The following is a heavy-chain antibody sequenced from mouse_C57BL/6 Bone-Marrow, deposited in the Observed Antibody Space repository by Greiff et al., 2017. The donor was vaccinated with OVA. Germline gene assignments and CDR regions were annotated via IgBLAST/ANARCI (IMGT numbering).Heavy chain of an antibody. CDR2: INYDGSST. J-gene: IGHJ1*03. V-gene: IGHV5-16*01. Sequence: EVKLQESEGGLVQPGSSMKLSCTASGFTFSDYYMAWVRQVPEKGLEWVANINYDGSSTYYLDSLESRFIISRDNAKNILYLQMSSLKSEDTATYYCARGDYYGSSLWWYFDVWGTGTTVTVSS. CDR1: GFTFSDYY. CDR3: ARGDYYGSSLWWYFDV. D-gene: IGHD1-1*01.